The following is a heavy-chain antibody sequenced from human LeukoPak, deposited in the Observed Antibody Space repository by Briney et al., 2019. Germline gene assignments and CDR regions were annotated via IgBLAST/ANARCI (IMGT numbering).Heavy chain of an antibody. Sequence: SVKVSCKASGGTFSSYAISWVRQAPGQGLEWMGGIIPIFGTTNYAQKFQGRVTITTDESTSTACMELTSLRSEDTAVYYCARGGLAAAGRRPYYYYMDVWGKGTTVTVSS. D-gene: IGHD6-13*01. J-gene: IGHJ6*03. CDR1: GGTFSSYA. CDR3: ARGGLAAAGRRPYYYYMDV. V-gene: IGHV1-69*05. CDR2: IIPIFGTT.